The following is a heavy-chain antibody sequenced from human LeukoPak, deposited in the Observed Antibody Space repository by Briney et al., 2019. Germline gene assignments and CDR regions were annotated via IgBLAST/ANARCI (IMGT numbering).Heavy chain of an antibody. D-gene: IGHD3-22*01. CDR1: GFTFSSYS. Sequence: GGSLRLSCVASGFTFSSYSMNWVRQAPGKGLEWVSYISYGSSIIHYTDSAKGRFTISRDNAKNSLYLQMNSLRDEDTAVYYCARTYHSDNHDQIFESWGQGTLVTVSS. CDR3: ARTYHSDNHDQIFES. J-gene: IGHJ5*01. V-gene: IGHV3-48*02. CDR2: ISYGSSII.